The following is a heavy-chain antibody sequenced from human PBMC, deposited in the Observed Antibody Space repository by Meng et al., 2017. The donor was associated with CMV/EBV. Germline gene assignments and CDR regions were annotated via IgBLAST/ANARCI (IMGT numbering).Heavy chain of an antibody. D-gene: IGHD3-3*01. CDR2: IYWNDDK. V-gene: IGHV2-5*01. CDR3: AHSSDYDFWSGYYPPGYYYYGMDV. Sequence: SGPTLVKPTQTLTLTCTFSGFSLSTSGVGVGWIRQPPGKALEWLALIYWNDDKRYSPSLKSRLTITKDTSKNQVVLTMTNMDPVDTATYYCAHSSDYDFWSGYYPPGYYYYGMDVWGLGTTVTVSS. CDR1: GFSLSTSGVG. J-gene: IGHJ6*02.